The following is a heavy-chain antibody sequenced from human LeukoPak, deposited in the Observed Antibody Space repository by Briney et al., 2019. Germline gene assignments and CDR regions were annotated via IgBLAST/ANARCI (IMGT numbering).Heavy chain of an antibody. J-gene: IGHJ4*02. CDR2: ISPSGGST. V-gene: IGHV1-46*01. CDR1: GYTFTSNY. CDR3: AREGTLTTFDY. Sequence: ASVKVSCKAFGYTFTSNYMHWVRQAPGQGPEWMGVISPSGGSTTYAQKFQGRVTLTRDMSTSTDYLELSSLRSEDTAVYYCAREGTLTTFDYWGQGTLVTVSS. D-gene: IGHD4-17*01.